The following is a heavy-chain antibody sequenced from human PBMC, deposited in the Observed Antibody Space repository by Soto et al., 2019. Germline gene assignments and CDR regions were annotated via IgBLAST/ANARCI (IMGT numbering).Heavy chain of an antibody. D-gene: IGHD4-17*01. CDR2: IYSGGST. CDR3: ARVSGYGDYVFDY. Sequence: HPGGSLRLSCAASGFTVSSNYMSWVRQAPGKGLEWVSVIYSGGSTYYADSVKGRFTISRDNSKNTLYLQMNSLRAEDTAVYYCARVSGYGDYVFDYWGQGTLVTVSS. CDR1: GFTVSSNY. J-gene: IGHJ4*02. V-gene: IGHV3-53*01.